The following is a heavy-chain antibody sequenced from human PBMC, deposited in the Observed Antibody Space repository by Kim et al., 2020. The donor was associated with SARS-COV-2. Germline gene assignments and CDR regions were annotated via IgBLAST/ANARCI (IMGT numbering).Heavy chain of an antibody. J-gene: IGHJ4*02. Sequence: GGSLRLSCAASGFNFNNYGMHWVRQAPGKGLEWVALIWWDGGNKYYADSVKGRFTISRDNSNNTLYLQMNSLRAEDTALYYCARDRLQRNSRDYYYLGHWGEGSRVTVSS. D-gene: IGHD3-22*01. CDR3: ARDRLQRNSRDYYYLGH. V-gene: IGHV3-33*01. CDR1: GFNFNNYG. CDR2: IWWDGGNK.